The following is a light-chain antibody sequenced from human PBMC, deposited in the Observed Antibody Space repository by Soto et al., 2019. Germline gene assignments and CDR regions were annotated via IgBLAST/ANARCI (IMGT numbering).Light chain of an antibody. V-gene: IGKV1-8*01. CDR1: QGISSY. Sequence: AIRMTQSPSSLSASTGDRVTITCRASQGISSYLAWYQQKPGKAPKLLIYKASSLESGVPSRFSGSGSGTEFTLTISSLQPDDFATYYCQQYNSYSLTFGQGTKVDI. CDR2: KAS. J-gene: IGKJ1*01. CDR3: QQYNSYSLT.